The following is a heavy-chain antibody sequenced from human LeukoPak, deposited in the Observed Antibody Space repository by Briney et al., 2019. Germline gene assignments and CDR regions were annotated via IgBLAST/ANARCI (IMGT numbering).Heavy chain of an antibody. Sequence: SETLSLTCTVSGYSISSGYYWGWIRQPPGKGLEWIGIIYHSGTTYYNPSLKSRVTISVDTSKNQFSLNLTSVTAADTALYYCASWYYYDSSGLLPLPHDAFDIWGQGTMVTVSS. V-gene: IGHV4-38-2*02. D-gene: IGHD3-22*01. CDR1: GYSISSGYY. CDR2: IYHSGTT. J-gene: IGHJ3*02. CDR3: ASWYYYDSSGLLPLPHDAFDI.